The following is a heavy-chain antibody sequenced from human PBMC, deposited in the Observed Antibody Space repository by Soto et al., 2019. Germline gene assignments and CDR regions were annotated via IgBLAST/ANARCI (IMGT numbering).Heavy chain of an antibody. V-gene: IGHV3-23*01. CDR2: ISGSGGST. J-gene: IGHJ4*02. CDR3: ATYDILTGYFDY. Sequence: EVQLLESGGGLVQPGGSLRLSCAASGFTFSSYAMSWVRQAPGKGLEWVSAISGSGGSTYYADSVKGRFTISRDNSKNTPYLQMNSLRAEDKAVYYCATYDILTGYFDYWGQGTLVTVSS. D-gene: IGHD3-9*01. CDR1: GFTFSSYA.